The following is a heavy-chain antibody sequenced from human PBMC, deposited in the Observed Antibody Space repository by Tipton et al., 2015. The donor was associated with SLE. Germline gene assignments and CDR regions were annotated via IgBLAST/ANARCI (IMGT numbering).Heavy chain of an antibody. CDR1: GGSFSGYS. J-gene: IGHJ3*02. CDR2: INHTGST. D-gene: IGHD2-15*01. V-gene: IGHV4-34*01. Sequence: TLSLTCAVYGGSFSGYSWSWIRQPPGKGLEWIGEINHTGSTNYNPSLKSRVTISVDTSKNQFSLKLSSVTAADTAVYYCARGKDIVVARDAFDIWGQGTMVTVSS. CDR3: ARGKDIVVARDAFDI.